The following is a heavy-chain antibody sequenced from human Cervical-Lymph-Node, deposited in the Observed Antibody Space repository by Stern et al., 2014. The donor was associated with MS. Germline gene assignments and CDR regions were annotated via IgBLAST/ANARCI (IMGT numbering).Heavy chain of an antibody. CDR3: VKDISWGGLRHFEY. Sequence: VQLGQSGGGLVQPGRSLRLSCAASGFTFDDYAMHWVRQAPGKGLEWVSGISWNSGTIGYADSVKGRFAISRDNAKNSLYLQMNSLRTEDTALYYCVKDISWGGLRHFEYWGQGTLVTVSS. CDR1: GFTFDDYA. J-gene: IGHJ4*02. CDR2: ISWNSGTI. V-gene: IGHV3-9*01. D-gene: IGHD4-17*01.